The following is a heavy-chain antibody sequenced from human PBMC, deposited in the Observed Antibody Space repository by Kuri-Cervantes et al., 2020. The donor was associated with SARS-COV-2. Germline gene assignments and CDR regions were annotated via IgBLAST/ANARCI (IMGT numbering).Heavy chain of an antibody. CDR2: IYHNGNT. J-gene: IGHJ4*02. Sequence: SQTLSLTCDVSGDSMNNGNWWTWVRQTPGKGLEWIGEIYHNGNTNYNPSLKSRVTISVDESKNQFSLKLNYVTAADTAVYYCASLLLWQQFAHWGQGILVTVSS. CDR3: ASLLLWQQFAH. D-gene: IGHD5-24*01. CDR1: GDSMNNGNW. V-gene: IGHV4-4*02.